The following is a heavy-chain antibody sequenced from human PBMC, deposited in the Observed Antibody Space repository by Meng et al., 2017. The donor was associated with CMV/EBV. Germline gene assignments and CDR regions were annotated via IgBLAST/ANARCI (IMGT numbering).Heavy chain of an antibody. CDR2: IYYSGST. V-gene: IGHV4-61*01. CDR1: GGSVISGSYY. J-gene: IGHJ3*02. CDR3: ARSGIVGATVGAFDI. D-gene: IGHD1-26*01. Sequence: SETLSLTCTVSGGSVISGSYYWSWIRQPPGKGLEWIGYIYYSGSTNYNPSLKSRVTISVDTSKNQFSLKLSSVTAADTAVYYCARSGIVGATVGAFDIWGQGTMVTVSS.